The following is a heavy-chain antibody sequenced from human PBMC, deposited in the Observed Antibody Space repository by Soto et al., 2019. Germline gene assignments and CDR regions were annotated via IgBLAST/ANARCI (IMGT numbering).Heavy chain of an antibody. V-gene: IGHV3-9*01. D-gene: IGHD2-8*01. CDR2: ISWNSGSI. Sequence: GGSLRLSCAASGFTFDDYAMHWVQQAPGKGLEWVSGISWNSGSIGYADSVKGRFTISRDNAKNSLYLQMNSLRAEDTALYYCAKILRMATDAFDIWGQGTMVTVSS. CDR1: GFTFDDYA. J-gene: IGHJ3*02. CDR3: AKILRMATDAFDI.